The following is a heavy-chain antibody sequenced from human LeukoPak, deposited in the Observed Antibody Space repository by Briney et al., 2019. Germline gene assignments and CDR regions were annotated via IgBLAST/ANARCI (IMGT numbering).Heavy chain of an antibody. CDR2: IKQDGTEK. CDR3: ARSVEGVDY. Sequence: PGGSLRLSCAASGFTFSSYWMSWVRQAPGKGLEWVANIKQDGTEKYYVDSVRGRFTISRDNAKKSLYLQMNSLRAEDTAAYYCARSVEGVDYWGQGTLVTVSS. V-gene: IGHV3-7*01. J-gene: IGHJ4*02. CDR1: GFTFSSYW.